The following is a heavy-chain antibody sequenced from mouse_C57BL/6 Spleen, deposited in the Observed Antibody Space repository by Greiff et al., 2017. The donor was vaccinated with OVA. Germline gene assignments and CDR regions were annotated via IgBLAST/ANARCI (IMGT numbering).Heavy chain of an antibody. Sequence: QVQLQQSGAELVRPGASVTLSCKASGYTFTDYEMHWVKQTPVHGLEWIGAIDPETGGTAYNQKFKGKAILTADKSSSTAYMELRSLTSEYSAVYYCTSVRGTAQATWFAYWGQGTLVTVSA. V-gene: IGHV1-15*01. CDR1: GYTFTDYE. CDR3: TSVRGTAQATWFAY. CDR2: IDPETGGT. D-gene: IGHD3-2*02. J-gene: IGHJ3*01.